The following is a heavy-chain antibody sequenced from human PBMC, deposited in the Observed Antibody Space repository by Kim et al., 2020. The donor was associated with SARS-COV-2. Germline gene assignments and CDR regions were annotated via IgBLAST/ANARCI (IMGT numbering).Heavy chain of an antibody. CDR1: GFTFSSYA. CDR2: ISGSGGST. J-gene: IGHJ3*02. CDR3: ADHRITMVQGVTAHHAFDI. Sequence: GGSLRLSCAASGFTFSSYAMSWVRQAPGKGLEWVSAISGSGGSTYYADSVKGRFTISRDNSKNTLYLQMNSLRAEDTAVYYCADHRITMVQGVTAHHAFDICGQGTMVTVSS. D-gene: IGHD3-10*01. V-gene: IGHV3-23*01.